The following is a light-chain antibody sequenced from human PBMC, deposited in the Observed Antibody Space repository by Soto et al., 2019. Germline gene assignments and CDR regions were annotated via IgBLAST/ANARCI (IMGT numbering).Light chain of an antibody. CDR2: DVS. Sequence: DIQMTQPPSTLSASVGDRVTITCRASQTINNWLAWYQQKPGKAPELLIYDVSSLESGVPSRFSGSGSVTEFTLTISSLQPDDFATYYCQQYYTSPVAFGQGTKVDIK. V-gene: IGKV1-5*01. CDR3: QQYYTSPVA. CDR1: QTINNW. J-gene: IGKJ1*01.